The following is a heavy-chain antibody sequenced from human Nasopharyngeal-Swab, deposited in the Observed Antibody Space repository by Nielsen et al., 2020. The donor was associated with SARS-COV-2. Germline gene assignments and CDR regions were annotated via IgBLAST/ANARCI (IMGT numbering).Heavy chain of an antibody. CDR3: ARKGLYDSSGYPFDP. D-gene: IGHD3-22*01. Sequence: GESLKISCAASGFTFSSYEMNWVRQAPGKGLEWVSYISSSSSTIYYADSVKGRFTISRDNAKNSLYLQMNSLRAEDTAVYYCARKGLYDSSGYPFDPWGQGTLVTVSS. J-gene: IGHJ5*02. V-gene: IGHV3-48*03. CDR1: GFTFSSYE. CDR2: ISSSSSTI.